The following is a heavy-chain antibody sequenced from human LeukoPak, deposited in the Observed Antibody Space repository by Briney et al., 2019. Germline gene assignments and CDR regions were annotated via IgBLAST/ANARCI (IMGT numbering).Heavy chain of an antibody. CDR1: GFSFSSFS. D-gene: IGHD6-19*01. Sequence: PGGSLRLSCAASGFSFSSFSMNWVRHAPGKGLEWVSYISGGSSFTYYVDSVKGRFTISRDNAKNSLYLQMNSLRAEDTAVYYCARDLGYSSGPNYWGQGTRVTVSS. J-gene: IGHJ4*02. V-gene: IGHV3-21*01. CDR2: ISGGSSFT. CDR3: ARDLGYSSGPNY.